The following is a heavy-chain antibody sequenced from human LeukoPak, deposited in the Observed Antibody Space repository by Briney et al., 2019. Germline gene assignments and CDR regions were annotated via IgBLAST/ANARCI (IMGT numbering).Heavy chain of an antibody. D-gene: IGHD5-18*01. CDR1: GFTFSSYG. CDR2: ISGSGGST. CDR3: ARDPGYNYGFDY. J-gene: IGHJ4*02. Sequence: GGTLRLSCAASGFTFSSYGMNWVRQAPGKGLEWVSGISGSGGSTHYADSVKGRFTISRDNSKNSLYLQMNSLRAEDTAVYYCARDPGYNYGFDYWGQGTLVTVSS. V-gene: IGHV3-23*01.